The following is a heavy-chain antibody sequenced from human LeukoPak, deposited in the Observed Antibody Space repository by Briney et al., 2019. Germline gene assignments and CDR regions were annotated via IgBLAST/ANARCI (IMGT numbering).Heavy chain of an antibody. CDR1: GFSFSDYY. CDR2: ICSSSDYK. D-gene: IGHD3/OR15-3a*01. V-gene: IGHV3-11*06. CDR3: ARQGLYDSSDFWTFQH. Sequence: PGGSLRLSCAASGFSFSDYYMSWIRQTPQERLEWLSYICSSSDYKNYADSLKGRFTISRDNAKNSVYLQMNSLRAEDTAVYYCARQGLYDSSDFWTFQHWGQGTLVTVSS. J-gene: IGHJ1*01.